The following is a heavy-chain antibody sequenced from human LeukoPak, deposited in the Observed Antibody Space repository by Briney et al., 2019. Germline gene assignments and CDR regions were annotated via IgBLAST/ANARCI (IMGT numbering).Heavy chain of an antibody. Sequence: PGRSLRLSCAASGFTFDDYAMHWVRHAPGKGPEWVSGISWNSGSIGYADSVKGRFTISRDNAKNSLYLQMNSLRAEDMALYYCAKGSVTVVTSTAIDYWGQGTLVTVSS. V-gene: IGHV3-9*03. CDR2: ISWNSGSI. D-gene: IGHD4-23*01. J-gene: IGHJ4*02. CDR3: AKGSVTVVTSTAIDY. CDR1: GFTFDDYA.